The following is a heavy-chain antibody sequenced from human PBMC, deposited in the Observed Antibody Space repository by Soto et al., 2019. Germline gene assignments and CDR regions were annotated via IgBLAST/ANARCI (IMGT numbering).Heavy chain of an antibody. J-gene: IGHJ4*02. D-gene: IGHD1-1*01. CDR2: ISGSGATT. CDR3: TKGGIPRSDNIPKGYFDY. V-gene: IGHV3-23*01. CDR1: GFIFSNYA. Sequence: EVHLLESGGDWVQRGGSLRRSCAASGFIFSNYAMSWVRQAPGKGLEWVSAISGSGATTYYPNSVKGRFTISRDNSENTLYLQMNSLRAEDTAVYYCTKGGIPRSDNIPKGYFDYWGQGSLVTVSS.